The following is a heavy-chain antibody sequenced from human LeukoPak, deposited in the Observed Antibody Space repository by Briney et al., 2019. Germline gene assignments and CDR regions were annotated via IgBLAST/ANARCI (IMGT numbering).Heavy chain of an antibody. CDR3: ARDGGYSYASVHDAFDI. V-gene: IGHV7-4-1*02. J-gene: IGHJ3*02. D-gene: IGHD5-18*01. Sequence: ASVKVSCKASGYTFTSYAMNWVRQAPGQGLEWMGWINTNTGNPTYAQGFTGLFVFSLDTSVSTAYLQISSLKAEDTAVYYCARDGGYSYASVHDAFDIWGQGTMVTVSS. CDR1: GYTFTSYA. CDR2: INTNTGNP.